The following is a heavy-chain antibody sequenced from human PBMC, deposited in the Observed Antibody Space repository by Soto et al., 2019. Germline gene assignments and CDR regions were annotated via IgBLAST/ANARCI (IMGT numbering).Heavy chain of an antibody. CDR3: AKDIAVAGTGWFDP. CDR1: GFTFSSYG. J-gene: IGHJ5*02. Sequence: GGSLRLSCAASGFTFSSYGVHWVRQAPGKGLEWVAVISYDGSNKYYADSVKGRFTISRDNSKNTLYLQMNSLRAEDTAVYYCAKDIAVAGTGWFDPWGQGTLVTVSS. D-gene: IGHD6-19*01. V-gene: IGHV3-30*18. CDR2: ISYDGSNK.